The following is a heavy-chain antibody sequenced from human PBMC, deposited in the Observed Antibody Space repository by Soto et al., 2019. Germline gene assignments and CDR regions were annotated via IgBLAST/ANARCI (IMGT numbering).Heavy chain of an antibody. V-gene: IGHV3-21*01. CDR2: ISSSSSYI. CDR1: GFTFSSYS. J-gene: IGHJ3*02. D-gene: IGHD3-22*01. CDR3: ARDAVPYYYDSSGYYPAGGAFDI. Sequence: SLRLSCAASGFTFSSYSMNWVRQAPGKGLEWVSSISSSSSYIYYADSVKGRFTISRDNAKNSLYLQMNSLRAEDTAVYYCARDAVPYYYDSSGYYPAGGAFDIWGQGTMVTVSS.